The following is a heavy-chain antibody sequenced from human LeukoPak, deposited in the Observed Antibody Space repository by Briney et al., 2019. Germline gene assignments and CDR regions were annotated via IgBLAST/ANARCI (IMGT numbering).Heavy chain of an antibody. CDR1: GFTFDDYT. V-gene: IGHV3-43*01. D-gene: IGHD6-19*01. J-gene: IGHJ4*02. CDR3: AKDAQWLASNYFDY. CDR2: ISWDGGST. Sequence: AGGSLRLSCSASGFTFDDYTMHWVRQAPGKGLEWVSLISWDGGSTYYADSVKGRFTISRDNSKNSLYLQMHNLRTEDTALYYCAKDAQWLASNYFDYWGQGTLVSVSS.